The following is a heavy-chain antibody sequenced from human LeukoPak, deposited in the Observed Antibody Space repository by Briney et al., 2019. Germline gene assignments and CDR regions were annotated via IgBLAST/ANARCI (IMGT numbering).Heavy chain of an antibody. D-gene: IGHD6-13*01. CDR1: GFTFGDYA. CDR3: AKDFYGSSWNWFDP. V-gene: IGHV3-9*01. Sequence: GGSLRLSCAASGFTFGDYAMHWVRQAPGKGLEWVSGISWNSGTIGYADSVKGRFTISRDNAKNSLYLQMNSLRAEDTALYYCAKDFYGSSWNWFDPWGQGTLVTVSS. J-gene: IGHJ5*02. CDR2: ISWNSGTI.